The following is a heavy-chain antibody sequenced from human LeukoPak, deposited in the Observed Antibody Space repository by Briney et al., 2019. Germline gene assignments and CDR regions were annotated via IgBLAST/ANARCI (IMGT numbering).Heavy chain of an antibody. D-gene: IGHD1-1*01. Sequence: HPGRSLRLSCAASGFTFSSYAMHWVRQAPGKGLEWVAVISYDGSNKYYADSVKGRFTISRDNSKNTLYLQMNSLRAEDTAVYYCAREVLYYFDYWGQGTLVTVSS. V-gene: IGHV3-30*04. CDR2: ISYDGSNK. CDR3: AREVLYYFDY. CDR1: GFTFSSYA. J-gene: IGHJ4*02.